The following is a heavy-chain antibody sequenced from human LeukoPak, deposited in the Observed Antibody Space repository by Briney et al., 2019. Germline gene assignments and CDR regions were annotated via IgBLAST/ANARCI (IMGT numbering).Heavy chain of an antibody. J-gene: IGHJ4*02. Sequence: APVKVSCKASGYTFTGYYMHWVRQAPGQGLEWMGRINPNSGGTNYAQKFQGRVTMTRDTSISTAYMELSRLRSDDTAVYFCARATLSDYYFNYWGQGTLVTVSS. CDR2: INPNSGGT. CDR3: ARATLSDYYFNY. V-gene: IGHV1-2*06. CDR1: GYTFTGYY.